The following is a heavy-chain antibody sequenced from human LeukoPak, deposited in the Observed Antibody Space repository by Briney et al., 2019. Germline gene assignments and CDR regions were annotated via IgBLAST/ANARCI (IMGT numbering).Heavy chain of an antibody. CDR2: IGTAGDT. D-gene: IGHD3-10*01. J-gene: IGHJ4*02. CDR1: GFTFSSYD. Sequence: QPGGSLRLSCAASGFTFSSYDMHWVRQATGKGLEWVSAIGTAGDTYYPGSVKGRFTISRENAKNSLYLQMNSLRAGDTAVYYCARGYPTTQYYYGSGSYPEPVDYWGQGTLVTVSS. V-gene: IGHV3-13*01. CDR3: ARGYPTTQYYYGSGSYPEPVDY.